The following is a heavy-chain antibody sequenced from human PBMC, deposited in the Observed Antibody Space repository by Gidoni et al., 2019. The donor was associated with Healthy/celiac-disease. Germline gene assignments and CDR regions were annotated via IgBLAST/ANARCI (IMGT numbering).Heavy chain of an antibody. CDR2: INHSGST. D-gene: IGHD4-17*01. Sequence: GLEWIGEINHSGSTNYNPSLKSRVTISVDTSKNQFSLKLSSVTAADTAVYYCARGPPGDPDGVEYFQHWGQGTLVTVSS. CDR3: ARGPPGDPDGVEYFQH. V-gene: IGHV4-34*01. J-gene: IGHJ1*01.